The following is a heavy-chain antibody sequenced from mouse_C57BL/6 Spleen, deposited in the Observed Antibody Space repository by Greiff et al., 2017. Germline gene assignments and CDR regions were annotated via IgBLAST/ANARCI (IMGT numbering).Heavy chain of an antibody. J-gene: IGHJ4*01. CDR3: ASPYGSSYDYARDY. CDR1: GFNIKDYY. Sequence: VQLQQSGAELVKPGASVKLSCTASGFNIKDYYMHWVQQRTEQGLEWIGRIAPEDGATKYAPPFPGQATITADTSSNTAYLQLSSLTSEDTAVYYCASPYGSSYDYARDYGGQGTSVTVSS. D-gene: IGHD1-1*01. CDR2: IAPEDGAT. V-gene: IGHV14-2*01.